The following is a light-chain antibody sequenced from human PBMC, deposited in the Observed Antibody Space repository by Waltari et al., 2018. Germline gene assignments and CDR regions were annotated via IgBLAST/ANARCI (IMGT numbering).Light chain of an antibody. V-gene: IGLV2-23*02. J-gene: IGLJ2*01. CDR2: EVT. Sequence: QSALTQPASVSGSPGQSITISCTGTSNDVGSYNFVSWYQKYPGKAPTLMIYEVTKRPSGVSSRFSGSKSGNTASLTISGLQAEDEADYYCSSYAGSTTLVIFGGGTKLTV. CDR1: SNDVGSYNF. CDR3: SSYAGSTTLVI.